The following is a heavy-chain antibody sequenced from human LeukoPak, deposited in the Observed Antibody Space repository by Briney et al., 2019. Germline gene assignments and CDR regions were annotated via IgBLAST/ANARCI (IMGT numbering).Heavy chain of an antibody. D-gene: IGHD2/OR15-2a*01. J-gene: IGHJ4*02. V-gene: IGHV4-59*08. Sequence: SETLSLTCTVSGGSISNYYWSWTRQPPGKGLGWIGYISHSGSTNYSPSLKSRVTISLDTSKNQFSLKLSSVTAADTAVYYCAGHHPRNTVDFWGQGTLVTVSS. CDR2: ISHSGST. CDR3: AGHHPRNTVDF. CDR1: GGSISNYY.